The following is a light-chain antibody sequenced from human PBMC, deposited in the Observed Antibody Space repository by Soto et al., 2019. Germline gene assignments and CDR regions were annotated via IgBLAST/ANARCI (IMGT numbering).Light chain of an antibody. V-gene: IGLV8-61*01. CDR1: SGSVSTTYY. J-gene: IGLJ2*01. CDR2: STN. CDR3: MLYMGGGLVV. Sequence: QTVVTQEPSFSVSPGGTVTLTCGLTSGSVSTTYYPSWYQQTPGQAPRTLIYSTNIRSSGVPDRFSGSILGNKAALTITGAQADDESDYHCMLYMGGGLVVFVGGIKLTV.